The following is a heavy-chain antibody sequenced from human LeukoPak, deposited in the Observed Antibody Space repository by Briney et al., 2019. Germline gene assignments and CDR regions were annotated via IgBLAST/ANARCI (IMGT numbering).Heavy chain of an antibody. V-gene: IGHV3-30*04. D-gene: IGHD3-22*01. CDR1: GFTFSSYA. J-gene: IGHJ4*02. CDR2: ISCDGSNK. CDR3: ARDPYDSSGYYSTGVAYYFDY. Sequence: PGRSLRLSCTASGFTFSSYAMHWVRQAPGKGLEWVAVISCDGSNKYYADSVKGRFTISRDNSKNTLYLQMNSLRAEDTAVYYCARDPYDSSGYYSTGVAYYFDYWGQGTLVTVSS.